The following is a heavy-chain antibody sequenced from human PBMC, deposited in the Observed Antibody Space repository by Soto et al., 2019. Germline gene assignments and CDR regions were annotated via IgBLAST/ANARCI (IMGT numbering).Heavy chain of an antibody. V-gene: IGHV3-64D*06. CDR1: GFIFSAFA. J-gene: IGHJ4*02. CDR2: IFYNGAGT. D-gene: IGHD3-3*01. CDR3: VRGPRQGSSVFGPLDF. Sequence: GGSLRLSCSASGFIFSAFAMYWVRQAPGKGLEYVSVIFYNGAGTYYADSVKGRFTISRDNSKNTLYLQMRSLTDDDTAVYYCVRGPRQGSSVFGPLDFWGQGTLVTVSS.